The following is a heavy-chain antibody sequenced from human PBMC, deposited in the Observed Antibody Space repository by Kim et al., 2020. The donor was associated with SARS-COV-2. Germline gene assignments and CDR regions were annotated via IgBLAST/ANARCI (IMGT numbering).Heavy chain of an antibody. CDR1: GFTFSAYD. V-gene: IGHV3-48*02. CDR2: ITKSSTTI. J-gene: IGHJ3*02. Sequence: GGSLRLSCATSGFTFSAYDMNWVRQAPGKGLEWLSFITKSSTTIYYADSVEGRFTISRDNAKNSLLLQMNSLRDEDTALYYCGRARMGGAFDMWGQGTM. D-gene: IGHD3-16*01. CDR3: GRARMGGAFDM.